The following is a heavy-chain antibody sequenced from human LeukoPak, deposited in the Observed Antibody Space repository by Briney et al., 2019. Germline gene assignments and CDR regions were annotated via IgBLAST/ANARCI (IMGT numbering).Heavy chain of an antibody. D-gene: IGHD3-22*01. V-gene: IGHV4-34*01. CDR3: ARDKRHYYDSTGYNYMDV. CDR1: GGSFSGYY. J-gene: IGHJ6*03. Sequence: PSETLSLTCAVYGGSFSGYYWSWIRQPPGKGLEWIGEINHSGSTNYNPSLKSRVTISVDTSKNQFSLNLSSVTAADTAVYYCARDKRHYYDSTGYNYMDVWGKGTTVTVSS. CDR2: INHSGST.